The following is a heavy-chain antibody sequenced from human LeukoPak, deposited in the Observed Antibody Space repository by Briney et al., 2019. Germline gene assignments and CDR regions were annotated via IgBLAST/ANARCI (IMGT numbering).Heavy chain of an antibody. J-gene: IGHJ4*02. CDR2: ISSSGSTI. Sequence: PGGSLRLSCAASGFTFSDYYMSWIRQAPGKGLEGVSYISSSGSTIDYADSVKGRFTISRDNAKNSLYLQMNSLRAEDTAVYYCARGGTITMVRGVINWGQGTLVTVSS. CDR3: ARGGTITMVRGVIN. V-gene: IGHV3-11*01. D-gene: IGHD3-10*01. CDR1: GFTFSDYY.